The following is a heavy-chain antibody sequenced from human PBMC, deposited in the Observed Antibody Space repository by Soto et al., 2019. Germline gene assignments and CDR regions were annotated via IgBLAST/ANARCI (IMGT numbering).Heavy chain of an antibody. D-gene: IGHD2-15*01. CDR3: ARDLVVVAATYFDY. J-gene: IGHJ4*02. Sequence: QVQLVESGGGVVQPGRSLRLSCAASGFTFSSYAMHWVRQAPGKGLEWVAVISYDGSNKYYADSVKGRFTISRDNSKNTLYLQMNSLRAEDTAVYYCARDLVVVAATYFDYWGQGTLVTVSS. V-gene: IGHV3-30-3*01. CDR1: GFTFSSYA. CDR2: ISYDGSNK.